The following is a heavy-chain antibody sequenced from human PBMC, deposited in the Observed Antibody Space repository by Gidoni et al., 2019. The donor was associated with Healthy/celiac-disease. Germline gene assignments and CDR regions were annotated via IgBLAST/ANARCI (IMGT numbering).Heavy chain of an antibody. V-gene: IGHV3-23*01. CDR2: ISGSVGST. J-gene: IGHJ6*02. Sequence: EVQLLESGGGLVQPGGSLILSCSASGFTFSSYAMSWVRQAPGKGLEWVSAISGSVGSTYYADAVKGRFTISRDNAKNTLYLQMNSLRAEDTAVYYCATVYAPRGVWGQGTTVTVSS. CDR1: GFTFSSYA. CDR3: ATVYAPRGV. D-gene: IGHD1-20*01.